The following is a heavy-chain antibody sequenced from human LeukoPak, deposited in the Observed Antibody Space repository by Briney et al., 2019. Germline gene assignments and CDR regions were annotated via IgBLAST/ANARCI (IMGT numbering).Heavy chain of an antibody. CDR2: ISAYNGNT. J-gene: IGHJ4*02. CDR3: ARNDFWSGYYSGGQAYYFDY. Sequence: GASVKVSCKASGYTFTSYGISWVRQAPGQGLEWMGWISAYNGNTNYAQKLQGRVTMTTDTSTSTAYMELRSQRSDDTAVYYCARNDFWSGYYSGGQAYYFDYWGQGTLVTVSS. CDR1: GYTFTSYG. D-gene: IGHD3-3*01. V-gene: IGHV1-18*01.